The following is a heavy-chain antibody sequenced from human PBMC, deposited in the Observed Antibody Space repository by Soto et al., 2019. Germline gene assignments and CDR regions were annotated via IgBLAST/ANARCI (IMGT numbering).Heavy chain of an antibody. CDR2: INAGNGNT. CDR1: GYTFTSYA. V-gene: IGHV1-3*01. D-gene: IGHD2-15*01. CDR3: ARIEYCSGGNCYSAFDI. Sequence: ASVKVSCKASGYTFTSYAMHWVRQAPGQRLEWMGWINAGNGNTKYSQKFQGRVTLTTDTSTSTAYMELRSLTPGDTAIYYCARIEYCSGGNCYSAFDIWGQGTLVTVSS. J-gene: IGHJ3*02.